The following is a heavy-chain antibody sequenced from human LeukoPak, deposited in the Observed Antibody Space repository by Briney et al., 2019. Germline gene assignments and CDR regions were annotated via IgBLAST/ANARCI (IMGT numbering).Heavy chain of an antibody. CDR3: QPGETTLDY. D-gene: IGHD7-27*01. J-gene: IGHJ4*02. Sequence: PGGSLRLSCAASGFTFSSYGMHWVRQAPGKGLEWVVVISYDGSNKYYADSVKGRFTISRDNSKNTLYLQMNSLRAEDTAVYYCQPGETTLDYWGQGTLVTVSS. V-gene: IGHV3-30*03. CDR1: GFTFSSYG. CDR2: ISYDGSNK.